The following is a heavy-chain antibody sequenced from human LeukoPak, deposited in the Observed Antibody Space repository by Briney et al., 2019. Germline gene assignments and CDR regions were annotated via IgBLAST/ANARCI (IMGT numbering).Heavy chain of an antibody. CDR2: ISPSGTDI. J-gene: IGHJ4*02. CDR1: GFTFTDTY. D-gene: IGHD6-13*01. V-gene: IGHV3-11*04. CDR3: ARDDSSSLDY. Sequence: PGGSLRLSCAVSGFTFTDTYMTWIRQAPGKGLESLSYISPSGTDISYADSVKGRFTISRDNAKNSLYLQMNSLRAEDTAVYYCARDDSSSLDYWGQGTLVTVSS.